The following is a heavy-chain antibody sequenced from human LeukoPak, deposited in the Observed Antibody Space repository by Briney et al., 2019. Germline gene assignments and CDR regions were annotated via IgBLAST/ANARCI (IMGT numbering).Heavy chain of an antibody. CDR3: ARTYSSSWLFDY. Sequence: ASVKVSCKASGYIFSRYGVSWVRQAPGQGPEWMGWISCYNGDTNYAQNFQGRVTVTKDTSASTVYMELRSLRSDDTAVYYCARTYSSSWLFDYWGQGTLVTVSS. V-gene: IGHV1-18*01. CDR1: GYIFSRYG. J-gene: IGHJ4*02. D-gene: IGHD6-13*01. CDR2: ISCYNGDT.